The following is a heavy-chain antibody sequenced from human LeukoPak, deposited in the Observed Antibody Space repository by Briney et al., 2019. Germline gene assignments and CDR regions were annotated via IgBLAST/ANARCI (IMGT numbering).Heavy chain of an antibody. CDR3: ARAPSDSGTYTFDY. CDR2: IYSGGST. CDR1: GXSVSSNY. D-gene: IGHD3-10*01. J-gene: IGHJ4*02. Sequence: GGSLRLSCAASGXSVSSNYMTWVRQAPGKGLEWVSIIYSGGSTYYADSVEGRFTISRDNSKNTLYLQMNSLRVDDTAVYYCARAPSDSGTYTFDYWGQGTLVTVSS. V-gene: IGHV3-53*01.